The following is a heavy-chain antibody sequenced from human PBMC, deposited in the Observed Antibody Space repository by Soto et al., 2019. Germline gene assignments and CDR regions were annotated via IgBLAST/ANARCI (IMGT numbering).Heavy chain of an antibody. CDR3: ASSDRLGYYYGSGTKTGYYYYMDV. Sequence: ASETLSLTCAVSSGSISSSNWWSWVRQPPGKGLEWIGEIYHSGSTNYNPSLKSRVTISVDKSRNQFSLKLSSVTAADTAVYYCASSDRLGYYYGSGTKTGYYYYMDVWGKGTTVT. J-gene: IGHJ6*03. V-gene: IGHV4-4*02. CDR2: IYHSGST. CDR1: SGSISSSNW. D-gene: IGHD3-10*01.